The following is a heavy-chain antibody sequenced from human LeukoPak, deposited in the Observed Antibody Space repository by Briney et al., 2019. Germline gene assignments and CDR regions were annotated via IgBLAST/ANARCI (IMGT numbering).Heavy chain of an antibody. V-gene: IGHV4-30-4*01. Sequence: SQTLSLTCSVSGGSISSSGYYWNWIRQPPGRGLEWIGSMSYSGSTFYSPSLKSRVSMSLDKSKSQFSLRVSSARAADTAVYYCASAPISAAGFSLYFYGMDVWGKGTTVTVSS. J-gene: IGHJ6*04. CDR1: GGSISSSGYY. CDR2: MSYSGST. CDR3: ASAPISAAGFSLYFYGMDV. D-gene: IGHD6-13*01.